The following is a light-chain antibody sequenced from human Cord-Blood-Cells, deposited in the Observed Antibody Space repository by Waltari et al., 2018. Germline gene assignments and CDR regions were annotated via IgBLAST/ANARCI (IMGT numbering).Light chain of an antibody. Sequence: EIVLTQSPATLSLSPGERATLSCRASQRVSSYLAWYQQKPGQAPRLLIHDASNRATGIPARFSGSGSGTDFTLTISSLEPEDFAVYYCQQRSNWPPGGFGPGTKVDIK. CDR2: DAS. CDR3: QQRSNWPPGG. J-gene: IGKJ3*01. CDR1: QRVSSY. V-gene: IGKV3-11*01.